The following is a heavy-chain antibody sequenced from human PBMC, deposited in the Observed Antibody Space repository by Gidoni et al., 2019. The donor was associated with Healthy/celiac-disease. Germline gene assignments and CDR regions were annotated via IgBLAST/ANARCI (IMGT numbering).Heavy chain of an antibody. Sequence: EVQLVESGGGLVQPGRSLRLSCTASGFTFGDYAMSWVRQAPGKGLEWVGFIRSKAYGGTTEYAASVKGRFTISRDDSKSIAYLQMNSLKTEDTAVYYCTRGPTDSSGYSFDYWGQGTLVTVSS. CDR1: GFTFGDYA. V-gene: IGHV3-49*04. J-gene: IGHJ4*02. CDR2: IRSKAYGGTT. CDR3: TRGPTDSSGYSFDY. D-gene: IGHD3-22*01.